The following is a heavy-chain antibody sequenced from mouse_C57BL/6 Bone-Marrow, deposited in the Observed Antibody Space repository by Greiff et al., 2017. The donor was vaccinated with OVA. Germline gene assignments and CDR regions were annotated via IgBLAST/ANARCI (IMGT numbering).Heavy chain of an antibody. CDR2: IDPSDSET. Sequence: VQLQQPGAELVRPGSSVKLSCKASGYTFTSYWMHWVKQRPIQGLEWIGNIDPSDSETHYNQQFKDKATLTVDKSSSTAYMQLSSLTSEDSAVYYCAREGIFYYGYDDGAWFAYWGQGTLVTVSA. D-gene: IGHD2-2*01. V-gene: IGHV1-52*01. CDR1: GYTFTSYW. J-gene: IGHJ3*01. CDR3: AREGIFYYGYDDGAWFAY.